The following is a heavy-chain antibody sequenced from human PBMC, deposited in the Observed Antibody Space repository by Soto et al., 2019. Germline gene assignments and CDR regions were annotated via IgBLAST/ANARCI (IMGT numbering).Heavy chain of an antibody. D-gene: IGHD3-10*01. J-gene: IGHJ4*02. CDR2: VSSYNGNT. CDR1: GYTFTYHG. CDR3: AREVEGSYSPADF. Sequence: XSVNVSCKTSGYTFTYHGIDWVRQAPGQGLEWVGWVSSYNGNTNYAYNLRDRVIMTTDASTSAAYMELRGLRSDDTAVYYCAREVEGSYSPADFWGQGTPVTVSS. V-gene: IGHV1-18*01.